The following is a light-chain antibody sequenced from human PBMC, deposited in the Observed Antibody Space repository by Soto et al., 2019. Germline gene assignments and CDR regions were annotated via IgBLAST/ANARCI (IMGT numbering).Light chain of an antibody. CDR2: RTS. CDR1: QSVGSSF. CDR3: QQYENSPLT. J-gene: IGKJ4*01. V-gene: IGKV3-20*01. Sequence: EIVLTQSPDTLSLSPGESATLSCRDSQSVGSSFLAWYQQKPGQAPRLLIYRTSTRATGIPDRFTGSGSGTDFTLTISRLEPEDFAVYYCQQYENSPLTFGGGTKVEIK.